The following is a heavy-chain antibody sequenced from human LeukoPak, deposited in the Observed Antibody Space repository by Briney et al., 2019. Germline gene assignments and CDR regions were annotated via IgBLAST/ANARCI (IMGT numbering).Heavy chain of an antibody. V-gene: IGHV1-18*01. CDR3: ARALGYCSGGSCYSLDY. Sequence: ASVKVSCKASGYTFTSYGISWVRQAPGQGLEWMGWISAYNGNTNYAQKLQGRVTMTTDTSTSTAYMELRSLRSDDTAVYYWARALGYCSGGSCYSLDYWGQGTLVTVSS. CDR1: GYTFTSYG. CDR2: ISAYNGNT. D-gene: IGHD2-15*01. J-gene: IGHJ4*02.